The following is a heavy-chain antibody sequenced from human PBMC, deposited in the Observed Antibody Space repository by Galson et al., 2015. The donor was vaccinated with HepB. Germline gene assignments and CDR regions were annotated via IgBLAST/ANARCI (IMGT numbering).Heavy chain of an antibody. V-gene: IGHV3-53*01. D-gene: IGHD1-26*01. CDR1: GFTVSSNH. J-gene: IGHJ6*02. CDR2: IYSGGRA. CDR3: AGSIVGATYNYGLDV. Sequence: SLRLSCAASGFTVSSNHMSWVRQAPGKGLEWVSIIYSGGRAYYADSVKGRFTISRDSSKNTLFLQMKSLRVEDTALYYCAGSIVGATYNYGLDVWGQGTTATVSS.